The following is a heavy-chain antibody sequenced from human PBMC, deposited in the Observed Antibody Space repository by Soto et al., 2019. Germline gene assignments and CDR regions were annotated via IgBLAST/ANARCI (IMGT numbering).Heavy chain of an antibody. V-gene: IGHV1-2*02. CDR3: PREIPYYYGLGSYYIRYFDY. J-gene: IGHJ4*02. Sequence: SXKVSFKASGYTXTGYYMDLVRQAPGQGLEWMGWINPNSGGTNYAQKFQVRVTMTRDTSISTAYMELSRLRSDDTAVYYCPREIPYYYGLGSYYIRYFDYWGPGTLVTLSS. CDR1: GYTXTGYY. D-gene: IGHD3-10*01. CDR2: INPNSGGT.